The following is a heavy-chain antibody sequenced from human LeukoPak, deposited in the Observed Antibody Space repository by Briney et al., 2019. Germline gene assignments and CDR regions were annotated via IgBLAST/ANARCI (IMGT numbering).Heavy chain of an antibody. CDR1: GGSISSGSYY. V-gene: IGHV4-61*02. D-gene: IGHD4-11*01. Sequence: PSETLSLTCTVSGGSISSGSYYWSWIRQPAGKGLEWIGRIYTSGSTNYNPSLKSRVTISVDTSKNQFSLKLSSVTAADTAVYYCARGSTAYYSPFSDYWGQGTLVTVSS. J-gene: IGHJ4*02. CDR2: IYTSGST. CDR3: ARGSTAYYSPFSDY.